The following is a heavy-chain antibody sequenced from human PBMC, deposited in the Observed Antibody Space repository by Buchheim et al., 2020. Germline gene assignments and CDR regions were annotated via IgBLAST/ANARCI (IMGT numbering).Heavy chain of an antibody. D-gene: IGHD1-26*01. V-gene: IGHV3-33*01. CDR3: ARRGGIVGATTGYFDY. Sequence: QEQLVESGGGVVQPGRSLRLSCAASGFTFSSYGMHWVRQAPGKGLEWVAVIWYDGSNKYYADSVKGRFTISRDNSKNKLYLQMNSLRAEDTAVYYCARRGGIVGATTGYFDYWGQRTL. CDR2: IWYDGSNK. CDR1: GFTFSSYG. J-gene: IGHJ4*02.